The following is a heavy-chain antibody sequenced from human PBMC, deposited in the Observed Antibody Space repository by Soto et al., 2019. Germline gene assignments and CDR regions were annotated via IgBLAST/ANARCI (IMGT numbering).Heavy chain of an antibody. CDR2: ISYDGSNK. V-gene: IGHV3-30*18. D-gene: IGHD3-22*01. CDR3: AKCGDSRAHYYYYGMDV. Sequence: GGSLRLSCAASGFTFSSYGMHWVRQAPGKGLEWVAVISYDGSNKYYADSVKGRFTISRDNSKNTLYLQMNSLRAEDTAVYYCAKCGDSRAHYYYYGMDVCGQGTTVTVSS. J-gene: IGHJ6*02. CDR1: GFTFSSYG.